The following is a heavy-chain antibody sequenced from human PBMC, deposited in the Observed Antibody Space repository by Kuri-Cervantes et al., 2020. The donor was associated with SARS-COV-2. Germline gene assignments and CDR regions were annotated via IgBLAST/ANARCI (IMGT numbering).Heavy chain of an antibody. J-gene: IGHJ6*02. CDR1: GYSFTSYW. CDR3: ARQVGYDSGIYAYFVYGMDV. Sequence: GESLKISCQGSGYSFTSYWINWVRQVPGKGLEWMGRIHPSDSYVKYSLSFEGQITISVDKSTSTAYLQWSSLKASDTARYFCARQVGYDSGIYAYFVYGMDVWGRGTAVTVSS. D-gene: IGHD3-10*01. V-gene: IGHV5-10-1*04. CDR2: IHPSDSYV.